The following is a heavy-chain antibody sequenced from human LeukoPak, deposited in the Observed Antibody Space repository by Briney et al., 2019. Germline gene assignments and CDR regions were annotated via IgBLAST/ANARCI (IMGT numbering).Heavy chain of an antibody. CDR2: IYYSGST. V-gene: IGHV4-39*01. J-gene: IGHJ5*02. Sequence: SETLSLTCTVSGGSISSCSYYWGWIRQPPGKGLEWIGSIYYSGSTYYNPSLKSRVTISVDTSKNQFSLKLSSVTAADTAVYYCARQKRYFDWFKPNWFDPWGQGTLVTVSS. CDR1: GGSISSCSYY. D-gene: IGHD3-9*01. CDR3: ARQKRYFDWFKPNWFDP.